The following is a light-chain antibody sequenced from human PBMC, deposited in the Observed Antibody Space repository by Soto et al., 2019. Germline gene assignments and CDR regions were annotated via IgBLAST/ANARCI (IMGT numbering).Light chain of an antibody. CDR3: AVWDDSLIGRV. J-gene: IGLJ3*02. Sequence: QSVLTQPPSASGTPGQRVTISCSGSSSNIGSNALNWYQQLPGTAPKLLIYNNNQRPSGVPDRFSGSKSGTSASLAISVLQSEDEADYYCAVWDDSLIGRVFGGGTKLTVL. CDR1: SSNIGSNA. CDR2: NNN. V-gene: IGLV1-44*01.